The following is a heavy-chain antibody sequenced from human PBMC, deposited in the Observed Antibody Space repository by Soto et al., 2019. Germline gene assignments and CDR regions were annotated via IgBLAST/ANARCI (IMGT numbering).Heavy chain of an antibody. CDR1: GFSVSRNY. D-gene: IGHD3-10*01. CDR3: ARVPGRL. CDR2: VYSGGAA. J-gene: IGHJ4*02. V-gene: IGHV3-53*02. Sequence: RLVETGGGLIQPGTSLTLSCAASGFSVSRNYMTWVRQAPGKGLEWVSFVYSGGAAFYADSVKGRFILSRDDSQNTMYLQMNNLRAEDTAVYYCARVPGRLWGRGTLVTVAS.